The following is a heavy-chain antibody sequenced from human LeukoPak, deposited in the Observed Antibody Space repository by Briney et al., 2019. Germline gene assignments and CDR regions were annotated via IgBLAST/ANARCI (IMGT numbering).Heavy chain of an antibody. D-gene: IGHD2-2*01. Sequence: PGGSLRLSCAASGFTFSSYAMHWVRQAPGKGLEWVAVISYDGSNKYYADSVKGRFTTSRDNSKNTLYLQMNSLRAEDTAVYYCARDTLYCSSTSCSYYFDYWGQGTLVTVSS. CDR1: GFTFSSYA. CDR2: ISYDGSNK. J-gene: IGHJ4*02. CDR3: ARDTLYCSSTSCSYYFDY. V-gene: IGHV3-30*04.